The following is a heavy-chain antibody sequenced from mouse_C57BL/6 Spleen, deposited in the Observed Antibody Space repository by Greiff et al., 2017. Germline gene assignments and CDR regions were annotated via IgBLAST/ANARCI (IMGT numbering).Heavy chain of an antibody. V-gene: IGHV1-19*01. CDR3: ARRDGYYSFDY. CDR1: GYTFTDYY. J-gene: IGHJ2*01. D-gene: IGHD2-3*01. CDR2: INPYNGGT. Sequence: VQLQQSGPVLVKPGASVKMSCKASGYTFTDYYMNWVKQSHGKSLEWIGVINPYNGGTSYNQKFKGKATLTVDKSSSTAYMELNSLTSEDSAVYYCARRDGYYSFDYWGQGTTLTVSS.